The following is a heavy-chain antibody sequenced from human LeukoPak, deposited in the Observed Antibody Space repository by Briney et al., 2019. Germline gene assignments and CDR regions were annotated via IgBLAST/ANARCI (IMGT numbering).Heavy chain of an antibody. CDR1: GFTFSGSA. Sequence: PGGSLRLSCAASGFTFSGSAMHWVRQASGKGLEWVGRIRSKANSYATAYAASVKGRFTISRDDSKNTAYLQMNSLKTEDTAVYYCSRGSPIPSDYWGQGTLVTVPS. D-gene: IGHD1-26*01. CDR2: IRSKANSYAT. CDR3: SRGSPIPSDY. V-gene: IGHV3-73*01. J-gene: IGHJ4*02.